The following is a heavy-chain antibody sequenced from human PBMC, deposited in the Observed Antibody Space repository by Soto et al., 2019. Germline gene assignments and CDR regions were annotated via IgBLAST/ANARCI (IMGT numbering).Heavy chain of an antibody. Sequence: GGSLRLSCAASGFTFSSYAMSWVRQAPGKGLEWVSAISGSGGSTYYADSVKGRFTISRDNSKNTLYLQMNSLRAEDTAVYYCAKDALSTSPLLGYMDVWGKGTTVTVSS. V-gene: IGHV3-23*01. CDR1: GFTFSSYA. J-gene: IGHJ6*03. D-gene: IGHD2-2*01. CDR3: AKDALSTSPLLGYMDV. CDR2: ISGSGGST.